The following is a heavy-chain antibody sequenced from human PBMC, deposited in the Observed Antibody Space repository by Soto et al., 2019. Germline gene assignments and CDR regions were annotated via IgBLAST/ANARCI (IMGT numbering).Heavy chain of an antibody. J-gene: IGHJ5*02. D-gene: IGHD2-8*01. Sequence: SETLSLTCAVYGGSFSGYYWSWIRQPPGKGLEWIGDINYSGSTNYNPSLRSRVTISVDTSKNQFSLKLSSVTAADTAVYYCARHPVYCTNGVCLYNWFDPWGQGTLVTVS. CDR2: INYSGST. CDR3: ARHPVYCTNGVCLYNWFDP. CDR1: GGSFSGYY. V-gene: IGHV4-34*01.